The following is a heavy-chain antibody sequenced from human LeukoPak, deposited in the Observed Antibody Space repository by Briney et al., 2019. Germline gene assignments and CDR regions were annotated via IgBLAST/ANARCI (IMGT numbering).Heavy chain of an antibody. CDR1: GGSISSYY. V-gene: IGHV4-59*01. CDR2: IYHSGST. J-gene: IGHJ4*02. CDR3: ARGGGYASPIGY. Sequence: SETLSLTCTVSGGSISSYYWSWIRQPPGKGLEWIGYIYHSGSTNYNPSLKSRVTISVDTSKNQFSLKLSSVTAEDTAVYYCARGGGYASPIGYWGQGALVTVSS. D-gene: IGHD5-12*01.